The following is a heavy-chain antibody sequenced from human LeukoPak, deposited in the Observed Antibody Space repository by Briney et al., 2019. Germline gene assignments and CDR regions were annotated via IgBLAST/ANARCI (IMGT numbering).Heavy chain of an antibody. CDR2: INHSGST. CDR3: ASLPVYYYDSSGYYELMAFDY. CDR1: GGSFSGYY. D-gene: IGHD3-22*01. V-gene: IGHV4-34*01. Sequence: SETLSLTCAVYGGSFSGYYWSWIRQPPGKGLEWIGEINHSGSTNYNPSLKSRVTISVDTSKNQFSLKLSSVTAADTAVYYCASLPVYYYDSSGYYELMAFDYWGQGTLVTVSS. J-gene: IGHJ4*02.